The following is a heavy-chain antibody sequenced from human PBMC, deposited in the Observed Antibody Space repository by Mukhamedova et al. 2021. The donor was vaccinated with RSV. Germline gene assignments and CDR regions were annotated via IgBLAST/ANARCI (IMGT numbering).Heavy chain of an antibody. J-gene: IGHJ6*02. CDR1: FSTCA. CDR3: ARSLTDYSYYGMDV. Sequence: FSTCAMNWLRQAPGQGLEWMGWINTNTGNPTYAQGFTGRFVFSLDTSVTTTYLQISSLKAEDTAVYYCARSLTDYSYYGMDVWGQ. CDR2: INTNTGNP. V-gene: IGHV7-4-1*02.